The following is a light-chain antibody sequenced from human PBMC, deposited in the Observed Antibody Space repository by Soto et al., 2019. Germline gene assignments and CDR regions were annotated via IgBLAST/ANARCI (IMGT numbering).Light chain of an antibody. Sequence: QSVLTQPASVSGSPGQSVAISCTGTSSDVGAYNYISWYQQHPGKAPKLLLSEVSNRPSGVSDRFSGSKSGNTASLTISGLQAEDEADYFCCSSAPESTYVFGSGTKVTVL. CDR3: CSSAPESTYV. CDR2: EVS. J-gene: IGLJ1*01. V-gene: IGLV2-14*01. CDR1: SSDVGAYNY.